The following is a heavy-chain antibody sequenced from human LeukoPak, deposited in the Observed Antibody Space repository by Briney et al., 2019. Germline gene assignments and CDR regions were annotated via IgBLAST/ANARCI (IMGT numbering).Heavy chain of an antibody. CDR3: ARDLSTVTTGWFDP. J-gene: IGHJ5*02. CDR1: GGSISSYY. Sequence: SSETLSLTCTVSGGSISSYYWSWIRQPPGKGLEWIGYIYYSGSTNYNPSLKSRVTISVDTSKNQFSLKLSSVTAADTAVYYCARDLSTVTTGWFDPWGQGTLVTVSS. CDR2: IYYSGST. V-gene: IGHV4-59*01. D-gene: IGHD4-17*01.